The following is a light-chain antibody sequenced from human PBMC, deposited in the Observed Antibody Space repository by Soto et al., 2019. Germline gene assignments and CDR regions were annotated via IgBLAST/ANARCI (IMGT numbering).Light chain of an antibody. CDR1: SSDVGYYNY. V-gene: IGLV2-14*01. CDR2: EVS. CDR3: SSYTSSSTSV. Sequence: QSVLTQPASVSGSPGQSITISCTGSSSDVGYYNYVSWYQQRPGKAPKLMIYEVSNRLSGVSHRFSGSKSGNTASLTISGLLAEDEADYYCSSYTSSSTSVFGGGTKVTVL. J-gene: IGLJ2*01.